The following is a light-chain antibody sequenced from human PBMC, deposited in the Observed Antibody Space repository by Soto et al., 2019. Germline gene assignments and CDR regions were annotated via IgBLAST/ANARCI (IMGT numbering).Light chain of an antibody. J-gene: IGKJ4*01. CDR2: GAS. Sequence: EIVMTQSPVTLSVSPGERATLSCRASQSVNYNLAWYQQKPGQAPRLLIYGASTRATGIPARFSGSGSGTEFTLTISSLQSEDFAVYYCQQYNNWPLTFGGGTKVGIK. V-gene: IGKV3-15*01. CDR1: QSVNYN. CDR3: QQYNNWPLT.